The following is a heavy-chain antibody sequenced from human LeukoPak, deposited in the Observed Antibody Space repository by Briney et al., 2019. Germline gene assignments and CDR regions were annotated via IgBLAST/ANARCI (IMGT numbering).Heavy chain of an antibody. Sequence: GGSLRLSCAASGFTFSSYDMHWVRQATGKGLEWASAIGTAGDTYYPGSVKGRFTISRENAKNSLYLQMNSLRAGDTAVYYCARATNYYDSSGYYLYYFDYWGQGTLVTVSS. CDR2: IGTAGDT. CDR3: ARATNYYDSSGYYLYYFDY. V-gene: IGHV3-13*01. CDR1: GFTFSSYD. J-gene: IGHJ4*02. D-gene: IGHD3-22*01.